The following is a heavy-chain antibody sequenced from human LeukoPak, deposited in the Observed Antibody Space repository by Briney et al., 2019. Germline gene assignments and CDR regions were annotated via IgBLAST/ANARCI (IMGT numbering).Heavy chain of an antibody. CDR1: GYTFTDYY. CDR2: VDPEDGET. Sequence: ASVKVSCKVSGYTFTDYYMHWVQQAPGKGLEWMGLVDPEDGETIYAEKFQGRVTITADTSTDTAYMKLSSLRSEDTAVYYCATAPKSYFDYWGQETLVTISS. CDR3: ATAPKSYFDY. V-gene: IGHV1-69-2*01. J-gene: IGHJ4*02.